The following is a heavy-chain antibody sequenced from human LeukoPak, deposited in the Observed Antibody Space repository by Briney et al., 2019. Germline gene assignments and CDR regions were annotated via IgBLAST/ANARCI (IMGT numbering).Heavy chain of an antibody. J-gene: IGHJ4*02. CDR1: GGSITNYY. V-gene: IGHV4-4*07. Sequence: SDTLSLTYSVSGGSITNYYWNWIRQPAGKGLEWIGRIYTSGSTTYNPSLKGRVTMSDDTSKNQISLNLSSVTAADTAVYYCARRSDYGAFDYWGQGTLVTVSS. D-gene: IGHD4-17*01. CDR2: IYTSGST. CDR3: ARRSDYGAFDY.